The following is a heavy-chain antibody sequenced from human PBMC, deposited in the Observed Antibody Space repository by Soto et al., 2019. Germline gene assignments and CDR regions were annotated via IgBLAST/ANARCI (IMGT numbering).Heavy chain of an antibody. CDR1: GFTFSSYS. CDR2: ISSSSSYI. Sequence: GGSLKLSCAASGFTFSSYSMNWVRQAPGKGLEWVSSISSSSSYIYYADSVKGRFTISRDNAKNSLYLQMNSLRAEDTAVYYCARTGSHSGSYYIDYWGQGTLVTVSS. V-gene: IGHV3-21*01. D-gene: IGHD3-10*01. J-gene: IGHJ4*02. CDR3: ARTGSHSGSYYIDY.